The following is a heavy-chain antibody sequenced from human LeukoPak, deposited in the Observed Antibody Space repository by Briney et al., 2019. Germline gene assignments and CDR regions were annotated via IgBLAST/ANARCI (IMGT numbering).Heavy chain of an antibody. J-gene: IGHJ6*02. Sequence: ASVKVSCKDSGYTFTGYYMHGVRQAPGQGLEWMGWIDPNSGGTNYAHKFQGRVTMTRDTSISTAYMELSRLRSDDTAVYYCAREYCSSTSCYYYGMDVWGQGTTVTVSS. CDR2: IDPNSGGT. CDR1: GYTFTGYY. V-gene: IGHV1-2*02. CDR3: AREYCSSTSCYYYGMDV. D-gene: IGHD2-2*01.